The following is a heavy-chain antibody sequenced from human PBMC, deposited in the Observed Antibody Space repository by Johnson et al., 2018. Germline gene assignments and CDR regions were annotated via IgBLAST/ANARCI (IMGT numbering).Heavy chain of an antibody. D-gene: IGHD5-12*01. Sequence: QVQLVESGGGVVQXGRSXRLXCAVCGFIFSSYGMHWVRQGPGKGLAWVADIKCDGSEKYYADSVKGRLTIPRDNSKNTLYLQMNSLGAEDTAVYYCAKEVRGDDYDWDYYYYMDVWGKGTTVTVSS. CDR3: AKEVRGDDYDWDYYYYMDV. V-gene: IGHV3-30*18. CDR1: GFIFSSYG. CDR2: IKCDGSEK. J-gene: IGHJ6*03.